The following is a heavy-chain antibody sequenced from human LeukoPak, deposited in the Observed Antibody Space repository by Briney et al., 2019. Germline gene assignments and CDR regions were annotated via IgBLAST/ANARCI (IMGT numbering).Heavy chain of an antibody. CDR3: ARVGGQEMATMEFDY. CDR1: GFTFSSYW. Sequence: PGGSLRLSCAASGFTFSSYWMGWVRQAPGKGLEWVANIKQDGSEKYYVDSVKGRFTISRDNAKNSLYLQMNSLRAEDTALYYCARVGGQEMATMEFDYWGQGTLVTVSS. CDR2: IKQDGSEK. D-gene: IGHD5-24*01. V-gene: IGHV3-7*03. J-gene: IGHJ4*02.